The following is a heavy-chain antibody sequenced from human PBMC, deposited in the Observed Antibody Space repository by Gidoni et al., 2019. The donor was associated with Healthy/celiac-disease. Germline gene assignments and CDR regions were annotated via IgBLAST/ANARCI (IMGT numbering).Heavy chain of an antibody. CDR1: GYTFTGYY. CDR3: ARLSYYYDSSGYYFAGDAFDI. Sequence: QVQLVQSGAEVKKPGASVKVSCKASGYTFTGYYMHRLRQAPGQGLEWMGWINPNSGGTNYAQKFQGRVTMTRDTSISTAYMELSRLRSDDTAVYYCARLSYYYDSSGYYFAGDAFDIWGQGTMVTVSS. D-gene: IGHD3-22*01. J-gene: IGHJ3*02. CDR2: INPNSGGT. V-gene: IGHV1-2*02.